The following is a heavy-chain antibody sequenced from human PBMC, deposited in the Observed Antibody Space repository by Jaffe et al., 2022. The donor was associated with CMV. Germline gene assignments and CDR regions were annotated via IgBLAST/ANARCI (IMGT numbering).Heavy chain of an antibody. Sequence: QVQLQESGPGLVKPSETLSLTCTVSGGSISSYYWSWIRQPPGKGLEWIGYIYYSGSTNYNPSLKSRVTISVDTSKNQFSLKLSSVTAADTAVYYCARVQSSWSHFYYYYYYMDVWGKGTTVTVSS. V-gene: IGHV4-59*01. D-gene: IGHD6-13*01. CDR1: GGSISSYY. J-gene: IGHJ6*03. CDR2: IYYSGST. CDR3: ARVQSSWSHFYYYYYYMDV.